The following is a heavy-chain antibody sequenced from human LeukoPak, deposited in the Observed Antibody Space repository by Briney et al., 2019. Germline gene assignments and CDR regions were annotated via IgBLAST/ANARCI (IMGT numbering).Heavy chain of an antibody. D-gene: IGHD5-12*01. CDR2: IYTSGST. CDR3: ARVRATPSPAYFDY. J-gene: IGHJ4*02. Sequence: SATLSLTCTVSGGSISSGSYYWSWIRQPAGKGLEWIGRIYTSGSTNYNPSLKSRVTISVDTSKNQFSLKLSSVTAADTAVYYCARVRATPSPAYFDYWGQGTLVTVSS. V-gene: IGHV4-61*02. CDR1: GGSISSGSYY.